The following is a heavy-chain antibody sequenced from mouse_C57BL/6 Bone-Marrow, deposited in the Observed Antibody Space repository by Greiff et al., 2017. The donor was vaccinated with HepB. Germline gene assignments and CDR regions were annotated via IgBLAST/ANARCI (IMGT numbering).Heavy chain of an antibody. CDR2: IRNKANNHAT. CDR3: RGGPYLYS. CDR1: GFTFSDAW. V-gene: IGHV6-6*01. J-gene: IGHJ2*01. Sequence: EVKLVESGGGLVQPGGSMKLSCAASGFTFSDAWMDWVRQSPEKGLEWVADIRNKANNHATYYAESVKGRFTISRDDSKSSVYLQMNSLRAEDTGIYYCRGGPYLYSWGQGTTLTVSS.